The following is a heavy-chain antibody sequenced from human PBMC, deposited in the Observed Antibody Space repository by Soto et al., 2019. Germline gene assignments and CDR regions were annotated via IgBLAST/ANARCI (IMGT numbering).Heavy chain of an antibody. D-gene: IGHD2-21*02. J-gene: IGHJ4*02. Sequence: PSETLSLTCAVSGYSISSGYYWGWIRQPPGKGLEWIGSIYHSGTTYYNPSLKSRVAISVDTSKNQFSLKLSSVTAADTAVYHCARDRCGGDCSQDHWGQGTLVTVSS. CDR2: IYHSGTT. V-gene: IGHV4-38-2*02. CDR3: ARDRCGGDCSQDH. CDR1: GYSISSGYY.